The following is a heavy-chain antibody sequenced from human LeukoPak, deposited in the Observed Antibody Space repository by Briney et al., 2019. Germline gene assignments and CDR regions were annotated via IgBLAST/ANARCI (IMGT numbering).Heavy chain of an antibody. V-gene: IGHV4-4*02. CDR3: ATVAGDAFDI. J-gene: IGHJ3*02. D-gene: IGHD6-19*01. Sequence: SETLSLTCAVSGGSITSSNWWSWVRQPPGKGLEWIGEIYHNGSTNYNPSLKSRVTISADKSKNQFSLKLSSVTAADTAVYYCATVAGDAFDIWGQGTMVTVSS. CDR1: GGSITSSNW. CDR2: IYHNGST.